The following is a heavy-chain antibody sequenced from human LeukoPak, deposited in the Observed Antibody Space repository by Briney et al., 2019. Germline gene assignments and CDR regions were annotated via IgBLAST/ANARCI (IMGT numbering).Heavy chain of an antibody. CDR3: ARRYYDFWSGYSYYFDY. Sequence: PGGSLRPSCAASGFTFSTYWMSWVRQAPGKGLEWVANIKKDGSEKYYVDSVKGRFTISRDNAKNSLYLQMNSLRAEDTAMYYCARRYYDFWSGYSYYFDYWVQGTLVTVSS. CDR1: GFTFSTYW. D-gene: IGHD3-3*01. V-gene: IGHV3-7*01. CDR2: IKKDGSEK. J-gene: IGHJ4*02.